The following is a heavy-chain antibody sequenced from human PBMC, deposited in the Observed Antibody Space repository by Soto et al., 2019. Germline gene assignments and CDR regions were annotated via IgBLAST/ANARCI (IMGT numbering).Heavy chain of an antibody. J-gene: IGHJ6*02. CDR2: INPNSGGT. CDR1: GYTFTGYY. Sequence: GASVKVSCKASGYTFTGYYMHWVRQAPGQGLEWMGWINPNSGGTNYAQKFQGWVTMTRDTSISTAYMELSRLRSDDTAVYYCARTRSGSYPNYYYGMDVWGQGTTVTVSS. V-gene: IGHV1-2*04. CDR3: ARTRSGSYPNYYYGMDV. D-gene: IGHD1-26*01.